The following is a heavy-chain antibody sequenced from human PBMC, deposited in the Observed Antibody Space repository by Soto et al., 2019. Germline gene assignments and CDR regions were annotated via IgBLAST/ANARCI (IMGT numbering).Heavy chain of an antibody. CDR1: GFTFSSYA. V-gene: IGHV3-23*01. CDR2: VSAGGDMT. D-gene: IGHD3-10*01. J-gene: IGHJ6*02. CDR3: ARGDRGGSGSPASYYYSGLDV. Sequence: DVQLLESGGHLVQPGGSLRLSCAASGFTFSSYAMSWVRQAPGKGLEWVSSVSAGGDMTYYSDSVKGRFTISRDNSNNALFLQMNSLRIEDTALYYCARGDRGGSGSPASYYYSGLDVWGRGTTVTVS.